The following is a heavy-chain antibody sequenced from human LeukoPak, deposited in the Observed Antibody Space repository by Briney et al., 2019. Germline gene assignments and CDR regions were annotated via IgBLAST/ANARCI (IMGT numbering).Heavy chain of an antibody. CDR3: ARSIAVAVAWYFDL. Sequence: PGGSLRLSCVVAGFTLSSYSMNWVRQAPGKGLEWASYISSSSTTIYYADSVKGRFTISRDNAKNSLYLQMNSLRAEDTAVYYCARSIAVAVAWYFDLWGRGTLVTVSS. CDR1: GFTLSSYS. V-gene: IGHV3-48*01. D-gene: IGHD6-19*01. CDR2: ISSSSTTI. J-gene: IGHJ2*01.